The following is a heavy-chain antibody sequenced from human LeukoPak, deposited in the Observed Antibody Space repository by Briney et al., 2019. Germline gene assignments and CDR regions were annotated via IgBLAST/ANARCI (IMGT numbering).Heavy chain of an antibody. D-gene: IGHD3-10*01. CDR3: ARGGSRITMVRGVDNWFDP. CDR2: TYYSGST. CDR1: GGSISSYY. J-gene: IGHJ5*02. Sequence: PSETLSLTCTVSGGSISSYYWSWIRRPPGKGLEWIGYTYYSGSTNYNPSLKSRVTISVDTSKNQFSLKLSSVTAADTAVYYCARGGSRITMVRGVDNWFDPWGQGTLVTVSS. V-gene: IGHV4-59*01.